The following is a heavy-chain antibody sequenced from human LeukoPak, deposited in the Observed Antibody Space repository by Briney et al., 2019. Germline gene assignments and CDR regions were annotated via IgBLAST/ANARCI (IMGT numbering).Heavy chain of an antibody. CDR1: GFAFSNYG. D-gene: IGHD4-17*01. Sequence: GGSLRLSCAASGFAFSNYGMNWVRQAPGKGLEWVANIKQDGSEKYYVDSVKGRFTISRDNAKNSLYLQMNSLRAEDTAVYYCAREGGDYDADYYYYYMDVWGKGTTVTISS. CDR2: IKQDGSEK. CDR3: AREGGDYDADYYYYYMDV. V-gene: IGHV3-7*01. J-gene: IGHJ6*03.